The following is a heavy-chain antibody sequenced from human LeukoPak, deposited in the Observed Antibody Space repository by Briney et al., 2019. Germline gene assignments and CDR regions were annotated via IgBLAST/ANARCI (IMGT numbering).Heavy chain of an antibody. CDR2: ISGSGRTI. V-gene: IGHV3-48*03. CDR3: ASPQTSGYAFGY. J-gene: IGHJ4*02. CDR1: GFTFSSYE. D-gene: IGHD5-12*01. Sequence: GGSLSLSCAASGFTFSSYEMIWVRQAPGKGLECVSYISGSGRTIYYADSVKGRFTISRDNAKNSLYLQMYSLRAGDTAAYYCASPQTSGYAFGYWGQGTLVTVSS.